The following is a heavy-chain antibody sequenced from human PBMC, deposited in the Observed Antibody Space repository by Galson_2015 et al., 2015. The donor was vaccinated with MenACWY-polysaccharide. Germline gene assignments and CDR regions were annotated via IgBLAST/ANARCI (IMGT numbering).Heavy chain of an antibody. D-gene: IGHD6-19*01. J-gene: IGHJ2*01. CDR1: GGSISSSY. Sequence: SETLSLTCTVSGGSISSSYWNWIRQPPGKGLEWVGYINYSGSTNHNPSLKSRVTMSVDTSKNQFSLNLTSVTDADTAVYYCARAIAVAGQRWDFDLWGRGTLVTVSS. CDR2: INYSGST. CDR3: ARAIAVAGQRWDFDL. V-gene: IGHV4-59*01.